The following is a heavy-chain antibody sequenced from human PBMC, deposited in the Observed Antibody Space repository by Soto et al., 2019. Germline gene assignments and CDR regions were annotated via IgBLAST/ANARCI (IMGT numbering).Heavy chain of an antibody. CDR3: ARDRGDGYNLYYYGMDV. J-gene: IGHJ6*02. Sequence: GSLRLSCAASGFTFSSYSMNWVRQAPGKGLEWVSYISSSSSTIYYADSVKGRFTISRDNAKNSLYLQMNSLRDEDTAVYYCARDRGDGYNLYYYGMDVWGQGTTVTVSS. V-gene: IGHV3-48*02. CDR1: GFTFSSYS. CDR2: ISSSSSTI. D-gene: IGHD5-12*01.